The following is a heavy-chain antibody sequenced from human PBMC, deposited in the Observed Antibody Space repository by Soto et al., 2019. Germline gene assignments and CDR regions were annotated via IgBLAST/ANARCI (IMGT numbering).Heavy chain of an antibody. CDR3: AREQYNWKI. D-gene: IGHD1-20*01. V-gene: IGHV4-61*08. CDR1: GGYISSGDYY. J-gene: IGHJ4*02. Sequence: SETLSLTCTVSGGYISSGDYYWSWIRQPPGKGLEWLGYIYYNGNSYYNPSLKSRLTMSVDTSKNQFSLRLSSATAADTAVYYCAREQYNWKIWGQGTLVTVSS. CDR2: IYYNGNS.